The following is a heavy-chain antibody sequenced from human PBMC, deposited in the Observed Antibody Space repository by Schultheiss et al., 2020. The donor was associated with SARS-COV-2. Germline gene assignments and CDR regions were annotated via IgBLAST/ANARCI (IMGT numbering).Heavy chain of an antibody. J-gene: IGHJ4*02. Sequence: SETLSLKCAVYGVSFSGYYWSWIRQHPGKGLEWIGYIYYSGSTYYNPSLKSRVTISVDTSKNQFSLKLSSVTAADTAVYYCATSERYQLLYDYWGQGTLVTVSS. D-gene: IGHD2-2*01. CDR2: IYYSGST. V-gene: IGHV4-59*08. CDR3: ATSERYQLLYDY. CDR1: GVSFSGYY.